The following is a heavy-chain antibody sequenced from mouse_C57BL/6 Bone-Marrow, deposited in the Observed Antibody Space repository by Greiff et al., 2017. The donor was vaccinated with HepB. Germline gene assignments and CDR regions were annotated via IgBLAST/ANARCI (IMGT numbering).Heavy chain of an antibody. D-gene: IGHD1-1*01. Sequence: QVQLQQSGAELVRPGASVKLSCKASGYTFTDYYINWVKQRPGQGLEWIARIYPGSGNTYYNEKFKGKATLTAEKSSSTAYMQISSLTSEDSAVYFCARGGTTVVGFDYWGQGTTLTVSS. CDR2: IYPGSGNT. V-gene: IGHV1-76*01. J-gene: IGHJ2*01. CDR3: ARGGTTVVGFDY. CDR1: GYTFTDYY.